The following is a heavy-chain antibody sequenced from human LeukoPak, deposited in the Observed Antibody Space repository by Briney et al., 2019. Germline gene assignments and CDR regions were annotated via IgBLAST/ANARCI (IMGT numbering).Heavy chain of an antibody. CDR1: GFTFSSYA. J-gene: IGHJ4*02. CDR2: ISGSGGGT. Sequence: GGSLRLSCAASGFTFSSYAMSWVRQAPEKGLEWVSTISGSGGGTYYADSVRGRFTISRDDSKNTLYLQMNSLRAEDTAVYYCAKDLGRYRNNYFDYWGQGTLVTVSS. V-gene: IGHV3-23*01. CDR3: AKDLGRYRNNYFDY. D-gene: IGHD1-26*01.